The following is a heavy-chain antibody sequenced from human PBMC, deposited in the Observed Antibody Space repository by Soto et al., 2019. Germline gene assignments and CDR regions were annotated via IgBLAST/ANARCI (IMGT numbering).Heavy chain of an antibody. CDR1: GFTFDDYA. D-gene: IGHD6-6*01. J-gene: IGHJ4*02. CDR3: AKDRGSSSGFDY. CDR2: ISWNSGSI. V-gene: IGHV3-9*01. Sequence: EVQLVESGGGLVQPGRSLRLSCAASGFTFDDYAMHWVRQAPGKGLEWVSGISWNSGSIGYADSVKGRFTISRDNAKNSLYLQMNSLRAEDTALYYCAKDRGSSSGFDYWGQGTLVTVSS.